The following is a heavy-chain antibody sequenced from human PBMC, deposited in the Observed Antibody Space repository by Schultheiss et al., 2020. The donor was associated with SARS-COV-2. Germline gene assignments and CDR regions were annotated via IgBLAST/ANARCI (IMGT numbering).Heavy chain of an antibody. D-gene: IGHD5-24*01. V-gene: IGHV3-33*08. J-gene: IGHJ4*02. CDR2: IWYDGSNK. Sequence: GGSLRLSCAASGLTLSSYAMHWVRQAPGKGLEWVAVIWYDGSNKYYADSVKGRFTISRDNSKNTLYLQMNSLRAEDTAVYYCARGGAGYKYNFDYWGQGTLVTVSS. CDR1: GLTLSSYA. CDR3: ARGGAGYKYNFDY.